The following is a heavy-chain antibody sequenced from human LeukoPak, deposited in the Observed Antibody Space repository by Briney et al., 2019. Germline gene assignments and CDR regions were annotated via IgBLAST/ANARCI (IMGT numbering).Heavy chain of an antibody. Sequence: GESLKISCKGSGYRFTSYWIGWVRPMPGKGLEWMGIIYPGDSDTRYSPSFQGQVTISADKSISTAYLQWSSLKASDTAMYYCARAPGSIAALDWFDPWGQGTLVTVSS. CDR1: GYRFTSYW. D-gene: IGHD6-6*01. CDR3: ARAPGSIAALDWFDP. CDR2: IYPGDSDT. J-gene: IGHJ5*02. V-gene: IGHV5-51*01.